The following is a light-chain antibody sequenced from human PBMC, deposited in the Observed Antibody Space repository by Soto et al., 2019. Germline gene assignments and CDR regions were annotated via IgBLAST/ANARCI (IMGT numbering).Light chain of an antibody. CDR2: EGS. CDR3: CSYAGSNTYV. Sequence: ALTQPASGSGSPGQSITISCTGTSSDVGSYNLVSWYQQHPGKAPKVMIYEGSKRPSGVSNRFSGSKSGNTASLTISGLQAEDEDDYYCCSYAGSNTYVFGTGTKVTVL. J-gene: IGLJ1*01. CDR1: SSDVGSYNL. V-gene: IGLV2-23*01.